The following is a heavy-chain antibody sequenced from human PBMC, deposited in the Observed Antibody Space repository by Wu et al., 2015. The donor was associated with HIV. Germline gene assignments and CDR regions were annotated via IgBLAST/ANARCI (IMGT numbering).Heavy chain of an antibody. D-gene: IGHD5-18*01. J-gene: IGHJ4*02. V-gene: IGHV1-18*01. CDR1: GYTFTSYG. CDR2: ISAYNGNT. Sequence: QVQLVQSGAEVKKPGASVKVSCKASGYTFTSYGISWVRLAPGQGLEWMGWISAYNGNTNYAQKLQGRVTMTTDTSTSTAYMELRSLRSDDTAVYYCARARGDYSGGGRIQLWNDYWGQGTLVTVSS. CDR3: ARARGDYSGGGRIQLWNDY.